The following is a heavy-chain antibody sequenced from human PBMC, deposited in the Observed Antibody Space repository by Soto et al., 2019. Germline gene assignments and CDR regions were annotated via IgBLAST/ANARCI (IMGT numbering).Heavy chain of an antibody. D-gene: IGHD1-26*01. CDR3: ARVGGRHSGVIDY. CDR2: IIPIFGTE. J-gene: IGHJ4*02. V-gene: IGHV1-69*01. Sequence: QVQLVQSGAEVKKPGSSVKVSCKASGGTFSSYSINWVRQAPGQGLEWMGEIIPIFGTENYAQKFQGRVTLTAGESPSTAYMALSSMRSEDRAVYYCARVGGRHSGVIDYWGQGTVVIVSS. CDR1: GGTFSSYS.